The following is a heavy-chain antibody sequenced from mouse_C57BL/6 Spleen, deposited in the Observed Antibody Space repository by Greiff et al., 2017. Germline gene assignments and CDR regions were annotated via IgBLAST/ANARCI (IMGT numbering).Heavy chain of an antibody. CDR1: GYTFTDYE. J-gene: IGHJ2*01. D-gene: IGHD2-14*01. Sequence: LVESGAELVRPGASVTLSCKASGYTFTDYEMHWVKQTPVHGLEWIGAIDPETGGTAYNQKFQGKAILTADKSSSTAYMELRSLTSEDSAVYYCTRERGTFDYWGQGTTLTVSS. CDR3: TRERGTFDY. CDR2: IDPETGGT. V-gene: IGHV1-15*01.